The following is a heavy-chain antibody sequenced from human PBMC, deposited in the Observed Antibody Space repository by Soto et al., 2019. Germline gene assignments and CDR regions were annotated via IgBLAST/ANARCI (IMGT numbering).Heavy chain of an antibody. CDR2: ISAYNGDT. V-gene: IGHV1-18*01. J-gene: IGHJ4*02. D-gene: IGHD3-10*01. CDR1: GYTFTSYA. CDR3: ARGVGSGSSLDY. Sequence: ASVKVSCKASGYTFTSYAMHWVRQAPGQRLEWMGWISAYNGDTKYAQKLQGRVTMTTDTSTSTAYMELRSLRSDDTAVYYCARGVGSGSSLDYWGQGTLVTVSS.